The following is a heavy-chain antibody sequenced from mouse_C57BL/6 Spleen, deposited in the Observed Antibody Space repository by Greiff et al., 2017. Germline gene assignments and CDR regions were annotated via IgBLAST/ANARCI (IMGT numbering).Heavy chain of an antibody. J-gene: IGHJ2*01. CDR1: GYTFTDYY. V-gene: IGHV1-26*01. CDR3: ARALYYGNYYFDY. CDR2: INPNNGGT. Sequence: VQLQQSGPELVKPGASVKISCKASGYTFTDYYMNWVKQSHGKSLEWIGDINPNNGGTSYNQKFKGKATLAVDKSSSTAYMELRSLTSEDSAVYYCARALYYGNYYFDYWGQGTTLTVSS. D-gene: IGHD2-1*01.